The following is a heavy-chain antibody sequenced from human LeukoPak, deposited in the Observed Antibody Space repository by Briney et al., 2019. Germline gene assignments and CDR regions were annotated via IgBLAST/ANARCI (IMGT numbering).Heavy chain of an antibody. D-gene: IGHD6-19*01. CDR3: ARQSGSGSEYFQH. V-gene: IGHV4-34*01. Sequence: SETLSLTCAVYGGSFSGYYWSWIRQPPGKGLEWIGEINHSGSTNYNPSLKGRVTISVDTSKNQFSLKLSSVTAADTAVYYCARQSGSGSEYFQHWGQGTLVTVSS. CDR1: GGSFSGYY. CDR2: INHSGST. J-gene: IGHJ1*01.